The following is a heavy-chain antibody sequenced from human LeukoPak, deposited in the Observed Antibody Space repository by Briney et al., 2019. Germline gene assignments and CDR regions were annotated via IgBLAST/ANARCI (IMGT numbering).Heavy chain of an antibody. CDR3: ASPYYYGSGSWAP. Sequence: SETLSLTCTVSGGSISSYYWSWIRQPPGKGLEWIGYIYYSGNTNYNPSLKSRVTISVDTSKNQFSLKLSSMTAADTAVYYCASPYYYGSGSWAPWGQGTLVTVSS. CDR2: IYYSGNT. V-gene: IGHV4-59*12. CDR1: GGSISSYY. J-gene: IGHJ5*02. D-gene: IGHD3-10*01.